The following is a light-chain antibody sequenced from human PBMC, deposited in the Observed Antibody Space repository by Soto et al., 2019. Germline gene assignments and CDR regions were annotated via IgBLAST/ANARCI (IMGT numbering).Light chain of an antibody. CDR1: QGVSRK. Sequence: VVMKKSPATLSVEQGERVTFSCRASQGVSRKLAWYQHKPGQAPRLLISGASTGATGIPARFSGSGSGTEFTLTISCLQSEDCAVYYCQQYYTWPITFGQGTRLEIK. J-gene: IGKJ5*01. V-gene: IGKV3-15*01. CDR2: GAS. CDR3: QQYYTWPIT.